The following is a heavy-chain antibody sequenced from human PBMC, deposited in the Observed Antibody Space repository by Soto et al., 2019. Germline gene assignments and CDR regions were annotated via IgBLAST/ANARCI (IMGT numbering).Heavy chain of an antibody. Sequence: GGSLRLSCAASGFTFSSYAMSWVRQAPGKGLEWVSAISGSGGSTYYADSVKGRFTISRDNSKNTLYLQMNSLRAEDTAVYYCAKLRGYSYAQSPLERAFDIWGQGTMVTVSS. V-gene: IGHV3-23*01. CDR1: GFTFSSYA. CDR2: ISGSGGST. J-gene: IGHJ3*02. CDR3: AKLRGYSYAQSPLERAFDI. D-gene: IGHD5-18*01.